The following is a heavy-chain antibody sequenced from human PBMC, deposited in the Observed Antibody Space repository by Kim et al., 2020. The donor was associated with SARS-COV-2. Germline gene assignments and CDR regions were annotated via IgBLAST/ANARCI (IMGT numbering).Heavy chain of an antibody. J-gene: IGHJ6*02. V-gene: IGHV1-69*13. CDR2: IITIFGTA. CDR3: ARPIPQSGSYYNNYYYGMDV. Sequence: SVKVSCKASGGTFSSYAISWVRQAPGQGLEWMGGIITIFGTANYAQKFQGRVTITADESTSTAYMELSSLRSEDTAVYYCARPIPQSGSYYNNYYYGMDVWGQGTTVTVSS. D-gene: IGHD3-10*01. CDR1: GGTFSSYA.